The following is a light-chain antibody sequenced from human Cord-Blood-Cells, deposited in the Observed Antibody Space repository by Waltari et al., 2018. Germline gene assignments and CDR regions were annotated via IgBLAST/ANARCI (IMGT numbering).Light chain of an antibody. CDR1: SGSIASHY. CDR2: EDN. V-gene: IGLV6-57*03. CDR3: QSYDSSNQV. J-gene: IGLJ3*02. Sequence: NFMLTQPHSVSESPGKTVTISCTRSSGSIASHYVQWYQQRPGSAHTTVIYEDNQRPSGVPDRFSGSIDSSSNSASLTISGLKTEDEADYYCQSYDSSNQVFGGGTKLTVL.